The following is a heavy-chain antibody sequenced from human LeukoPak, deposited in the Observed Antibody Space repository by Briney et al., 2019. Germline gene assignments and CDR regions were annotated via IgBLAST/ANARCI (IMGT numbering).Heavy chain of an antibody. J-gene: IGHJ3*02. V-gene: IGHV4-38-2*02. D-gene: IGHD3-3*01. CDR2: IYLGGST. CDR1: GYSISSGYY. Sequence: PSETLSLTCTVSGYSISSGYYWGWIRQPPGQGLEWLGSIYLGGSTYYNPSLKSRVTISVDTSKNQFSLKLSSVTAADTAVYYCARDLSHYDFWSGYYLDAFDIWGQGTMVTVSS. CDR3: ARDLSHYDFWSGYYLDAFDI.